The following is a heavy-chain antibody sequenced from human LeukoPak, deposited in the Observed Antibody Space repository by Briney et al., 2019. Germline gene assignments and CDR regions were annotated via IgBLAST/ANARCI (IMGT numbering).Heavy chain of an antibody. J-gene: IGHJ6*04. Sequence: GASVKVSCKASGYTFTSYYMHWVRQAPGQGLEWMGIINPSGGSTSYAQKFQGRVTMTRDMSTSTVYMELSSLRSEDTAVYYCARGLEMATIRYGMDVWGKGTTVTISS. CDR2: INPSGGST. V-gene: IGHV1-46*01. CDR1: GYTFTSYY. D-gene: IGHD5-24*01. CDR3: ARGLEMATIRYGMDV.